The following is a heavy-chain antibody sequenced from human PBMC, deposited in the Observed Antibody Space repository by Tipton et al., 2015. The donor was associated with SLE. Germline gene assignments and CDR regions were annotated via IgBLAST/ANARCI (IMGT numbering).Heavy chain of an antibody. D-gene: IGHD2-2*01. V-gene: IGHV4-39*07. Sequence: TLSLTCTVSGGSISSSSYYWGWIRQPPGKGLEWIGSIYYSGSTYYNPSLKSRVTISVDTSKNQFSLKLSSVTAADTAVYYCARAAMSHAFDIWGQGTMVTVPS. CDR1: GGSISSSSYY. J-gene: IGHJ3*02. CDR2: IYYSGST. CDR3: ARAAMSHAFDI.